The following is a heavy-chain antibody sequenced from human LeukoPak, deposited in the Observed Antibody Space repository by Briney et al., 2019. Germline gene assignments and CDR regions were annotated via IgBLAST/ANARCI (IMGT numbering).Heavy chain of an antibody. Sequence: GGSLRLSCAASGFTFSRYSMTWVRQAPGKGVEWVSYISSSSSTIYYADSVKGRFTISRDNAKNSLYLQMNSLRAEDTAVYYCARGFDFEIFGGIDYWGQGTLVTVSS. CDR2: ISSSSSTI. J-gene: IGHJ4*02. D-gene: IGHD3-3*01. CDR1: GFTFSRYS. CDR3: ARGFDFEIFGGIDY. V-gene: IGHV3-48*04.